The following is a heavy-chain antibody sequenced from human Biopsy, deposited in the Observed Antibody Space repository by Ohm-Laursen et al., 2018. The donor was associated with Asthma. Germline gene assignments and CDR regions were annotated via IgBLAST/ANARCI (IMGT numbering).Heavy chain of an antibody. Sequence: SLRLSCSASRFTYEMHWVRQAPGKGLEWVAVIPYDGSSIYYADSVKGRFTISRDNSKNTLSLQMNSLTAEDTAVYYCAKEGVAGTHIEDWGQGTLVTVSS. D-gene: IGHD6-19*01. CDR2: IPYDGSSI. CDR1: RFTYE. V-gene: IGHV3-30*04. J-gene: IGHJ4*02. CDR3: AKEGVAGTHIED.